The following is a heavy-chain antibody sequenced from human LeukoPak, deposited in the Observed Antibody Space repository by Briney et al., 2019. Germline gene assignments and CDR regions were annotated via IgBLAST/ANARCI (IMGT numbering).Heavy chain of an antibody. Sequence: GGSLRLSCAASGFTFSSYAMSWVRQAPGKGVEGVSYISRSGSFTSYTDSVKGRFTISRDNAKNSLYLQMNSLRADDTAVYYCAREGPMLRGVIGGKIDYWGQGTVVTVSS. CDR3: AREGPMLRGVIGGKIDY. D-gene: IGHD3-10*01. CDR1: GFTFSSYA. V-gene: IGHV3-21*05. CDR2: ISRSGSFT. J-gene: IGHJ4*02.